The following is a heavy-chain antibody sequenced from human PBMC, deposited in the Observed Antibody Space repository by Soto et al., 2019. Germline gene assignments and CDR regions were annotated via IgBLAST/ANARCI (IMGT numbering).Heavy chain of an antibody. D-gene: IGHD3-3*01. CDR1: GFTFSSYA. CDR3: AKDRRFLEWLLSHLEFDY. V-gene: IGHV3-23*01. Sequence: GGSLRLSCEASGFTFSSYAMSWVRQAPGKGLEWVSAIRGSGGSKYYVDSEKGRFTICRDNSKNTLYLQMNRLRAEDTAVYYCAKDRRFLEWLLSHLEFDYWGQGTLVTVSS. CDR2: IRGSGGSK. J-gene: IGHJ4*02.